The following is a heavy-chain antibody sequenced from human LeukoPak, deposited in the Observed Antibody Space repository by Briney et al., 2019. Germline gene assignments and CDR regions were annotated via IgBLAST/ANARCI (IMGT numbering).Heavy chain of an antibody. D-gene: IGHD5-24*01. CDR1: GFTFSDYY. V-gene: IGHV3-11*01. CDR2: ISGSGSTI. Sequence: GGSLRLSCAASGFTFSDYYMSWIRLAPGKGLEWVSYISGSGSTIYYADSVKGRFTISRDNAKNSLYLQMNSLRAEDTAVYYCAIRGDGQSSPPPYYYYGMDVWGQGTTVTVSS. CDR3: AIRGDGQSSPPPYYYYGMDV. J-gene: IGHJ6*02.